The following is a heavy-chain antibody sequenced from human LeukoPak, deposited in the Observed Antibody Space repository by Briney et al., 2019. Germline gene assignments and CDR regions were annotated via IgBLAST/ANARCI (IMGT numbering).Heavy chain of an antibody. D-gene: IGHD4-11*01. J-gene: IGHJ3*02. V-gene: IGHV4-61*02. CDR2: IYTSGST. CDR3: ARGLPLDAFDI. Sequence: SETLSLTCTVSGGSISSGSYYWSWIRQPAGQGLEWIGRIYTSGSTNYNPSLKSRVTISVDTSKNQFSLKLSSVTAADTAVYYCARGLPLDAFDIWGQGTMVTVSS. CDR1: GGSISSGSYY.